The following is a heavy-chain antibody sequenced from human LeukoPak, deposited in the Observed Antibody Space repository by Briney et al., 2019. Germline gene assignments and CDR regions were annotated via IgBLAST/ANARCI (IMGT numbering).Heavy chain of an antibody. CDR3: ARVRIAVRFVTNDAFDI. V-gene: IGHV1-2*02. CDR2: IDPNSGGT. J-gene: IGHJ3*02. D-gene: IGHD6-6*01. CDR1: GYTFTSYA. Sequence: GASVKVSCKASGYTFTSYAMHWVRQAPGQRLEWMGWIDPNSGGTNYAQKFQGRVTMTRDTSISTAYMELSRLSFDDTAVYYCARVRIAVRFVTNDAFDIWGQGTMVTVSS.